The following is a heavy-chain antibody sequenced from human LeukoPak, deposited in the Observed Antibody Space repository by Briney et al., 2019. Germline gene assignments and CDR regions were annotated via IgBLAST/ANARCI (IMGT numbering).Heavy chain of an antibody. Sequence: SETLSLTCTVSGGSISSYYWSWIRQPPGKGLEWIGYVYYSGTTNYNPSLKSRVTISIDASKNQVSLKLNSVTAADTAVYYCARARLVITFGGVIDYWGQGTLATVSS. D-gene: IGHD3-16*01. CDR3: ARARLVITFGGVIDY. J-gene: IGHJ4*02. V-gene: IGHV4-59*08. CDR1: GGSISSYY. CDR2: VYYSGTT.